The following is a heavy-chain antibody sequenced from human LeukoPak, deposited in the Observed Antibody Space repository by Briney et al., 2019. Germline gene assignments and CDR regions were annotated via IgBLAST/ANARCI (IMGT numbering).Heavy chain of an antibody. CDR3: VKQNQLFD. CDR1: VFIFNNYA. CDR2: ISNSGGTT. J-gene: IGHJ4*02. D-gene: IGHD5-24*01. V-gene: IGHV3-23*01. Sequence: GGSLRLSCAASVFIFNNYAMNWVRQAPGKGLEWVSGISNSGGTTYDADYVKGRFTISRDNSKNTLYLQMNSLRAEDTAVYYCVKQNQLFDWGQGTLVTVSS.